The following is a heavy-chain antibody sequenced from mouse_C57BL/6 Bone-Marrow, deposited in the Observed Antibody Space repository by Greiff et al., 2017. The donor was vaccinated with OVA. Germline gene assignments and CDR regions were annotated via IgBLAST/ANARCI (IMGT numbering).Heavy chain of an antibody. CDR2: IYPGNSDT. Sequence: EVQLQESGTVLARPGASVKMSCKTSGYTFTSYWMHWVKQRPGQGLEWIGAIYPGNSDTSYNQKFKGKAKLTAVTSASTAYMELSSLTNEDSAVYYCTTFYYYGSSSAYWGQGTLVTVSA. CDR1: GYTFTSYW. V-gene: IGHV1-5*01. CDR3: TTFYYYGSSSAY. D-gene: IGHD1-1*01. J-gene: IGHJ3*01.